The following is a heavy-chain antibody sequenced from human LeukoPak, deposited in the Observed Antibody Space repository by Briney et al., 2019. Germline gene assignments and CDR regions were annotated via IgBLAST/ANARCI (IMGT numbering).Heavy chain of an antibody. CDR1: GFTFSNYW. CDR2: IKQDGSEK. V-gene: IGHV3-7*01. D-gene: IGHD2-15*01. CDR3: AKGDEVVIAVYGMDV. Sequence: PGGSLRLSCAASGFTFSNYWMSWVRQAPGKGLEWVANIKQDGSEKYYVDSVKGRFTISRDNSKNTLYLQMKSLRGEDTAVYYCAKGDEVVIAVYGMDVWGQGTTVTVSS. J-gene: IGHJ6*02.